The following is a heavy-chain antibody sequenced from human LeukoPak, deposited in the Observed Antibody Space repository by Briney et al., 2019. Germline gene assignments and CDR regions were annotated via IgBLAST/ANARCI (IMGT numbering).Heavy chain of an antibody. J-gene: IGHJ5*02. D-gene: IGHD6-19*01. CDR3: ARDPSPAVHNWFDP. CDR2: IYTSGST. CDR1: GGSISSYY. Sequence: PSETLSLTCTVSGGSISSYYWSWIRQPAGKGLEWIGRIYTSGSTNYNPSLKSRVTMSVNTSKNQFSLKLSSVTAADTAVYYCARDPSPAVHNWFDPWGQGTLVNVSS. V-gene: IGHV4-4*07.